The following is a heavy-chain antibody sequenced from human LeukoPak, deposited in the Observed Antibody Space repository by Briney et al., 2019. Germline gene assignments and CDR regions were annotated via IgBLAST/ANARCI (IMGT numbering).Heavy chain of an antibody. J-gene: IGHJ4*02. CDR2: IYYSGST. Sequence: SETLSLTCTVSGGSISSGDYYWSWIRQPPGKGLEWIGYIYYSGSTYYNPSLQSRVTISVDTSKNQFSLKLSSVTAADTAVYYCARGRILGAIACWGQGTLVTVSS. CDR1: GGSISSGDYY. D-gene: IGHD1-26*01. CDR3: ARGRILGAIAC. V-gene: IGHV4-30-4*01.